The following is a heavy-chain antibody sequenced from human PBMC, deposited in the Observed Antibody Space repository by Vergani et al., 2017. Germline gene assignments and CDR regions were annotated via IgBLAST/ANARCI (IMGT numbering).Heavy chain of an antibody. D-gene: IGHD3-10*01. Sequence: QVQLHQSGPGLVKPSETMSLTCTVSGGSIGHYFWNWFRQSSGRRLEWIGHVYEGGKTNYNPSLKSRVTLSVDTSKNQLSLRMTSVTAADTAVYYCARDSWTSELRGVYWFDTWGQGTLVSVSS. J-gene: IGHJ5*02. CDR3: ARDSWTSELRGVYWFDT. CDR1: GGSIGHYF. CDR2: VYEGGKT. V-gene: IGHV4-4*07.